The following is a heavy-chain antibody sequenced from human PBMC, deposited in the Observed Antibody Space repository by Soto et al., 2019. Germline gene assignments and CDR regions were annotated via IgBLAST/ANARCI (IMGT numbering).Heavy chain of an antibody. CDR2: IGETGGRT. V-gene: IGHV3-23*01. CDR1: VFAFSSYA. Sequence: GGALRLSCAASVFAFSSYAMSWVRQAPGKGLEWVSTIGETGGRTYYTDSVKGRFTISRDTSKNTLYLQMNSLRAEDTALYYCAKDARPSSWGQGTLVTVSS. CDR3: AKDARPSS. J-gene: IGHJ5*02.